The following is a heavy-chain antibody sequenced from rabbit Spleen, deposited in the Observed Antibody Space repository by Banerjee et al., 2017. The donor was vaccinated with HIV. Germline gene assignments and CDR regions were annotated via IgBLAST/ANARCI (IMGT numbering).Heavy chain of an antibody. J-gene: IGHJ4*01. CDR1: GFAFATYY. V-gene: IGHV1S7*01. Sequence: QQLVESGGGLVTPEGSLTLTCKASGFAFATYYMSWVRQAPGKGLEWIGSIDPVFGIANYASWVNGRFTISRDNAQNTVDLQINSLTAADTATYFCARDYNSGWDLWGPGTLVTVS. CDR2: IDPVFGIA. CDR3: ARDYNSGWDL. D-gene: IGHD4-1*01.